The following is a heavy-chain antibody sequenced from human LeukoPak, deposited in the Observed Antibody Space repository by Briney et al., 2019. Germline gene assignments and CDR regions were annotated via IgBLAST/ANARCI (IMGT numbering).Heavy chain of an antibody. CDR2: IIPIFGTA. J-gene: IGHJ4*02. D-gene: IGHD6-19*01. CDR3: AVSSGWYHSGFDY. CDR1: GGTFSSYA. V-gene: IGHV1-69*05. Sequence: SVKVSFKASGGTFSSYAISWVRQAPGQGLEWMGGIIPIFGTANYAQKFQGRVTITTDESTSTAYMELSSLRSEDTAVYYCAVSSGWYHSGFDYWGQGTLVTVSS.